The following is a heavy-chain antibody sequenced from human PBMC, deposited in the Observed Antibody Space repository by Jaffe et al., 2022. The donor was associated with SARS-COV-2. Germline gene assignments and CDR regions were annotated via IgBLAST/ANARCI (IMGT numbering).Heavy chain of an antibody. V-gene: IGHV3-30*18. CDR2: ISYDGSNK. Sequence: QVQLVESGGGVVQPGRSLRLSCAASGFTFSSYGMHWVRQAPGKGLEWVAVISYDGSNKYYADSVKGRFTISRDNSKNTLYLQMNSLRAEDTAVYYCAKDEEQLGHYYYGMDVWGQGTTVTVSS. J-gene: IGHJ6*02. CDR3: AKDEEQLGHYYYGMDV. CDR1: GFTFSSYG. D-gene: IGHD6-6*01.